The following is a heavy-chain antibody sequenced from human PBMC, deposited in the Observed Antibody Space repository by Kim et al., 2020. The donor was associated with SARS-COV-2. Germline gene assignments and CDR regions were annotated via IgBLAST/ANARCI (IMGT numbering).Heavy chain of an antibody. CDR1: GYSFTKYW. D-gene: IGHD3-10*01. J-gene: IGHJ6*02. Sequence: GESLKISCKGSGYSFTKYWIGWVRQMPGKGLEWMGIIYPGDSDTRYSPSFQGQVTISVDKSINTAYLQWRSLKASDTAMYYCARDRMYGSGSWVGGDVWGQGTTVTVSS. CDR3: ARDRMYGSGSWVGGDV. CDR2: IYPGDSDT. V-gene: IGHV5-51*01.